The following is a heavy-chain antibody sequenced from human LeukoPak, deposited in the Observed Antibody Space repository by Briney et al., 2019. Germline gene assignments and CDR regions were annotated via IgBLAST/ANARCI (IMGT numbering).Heavy chain of an antibody. D-gene: IGHD1-26*01. V-gene: IGHV3-64D*06. J-gene: IGHJ4*02. CDR2: IHHNGEMT. CDR1: GFTLTWHV. CDR3: VRDMSGKYSFDY. Sequence: GGSLRLSCAASGFTLTWHVMHWVRQAPGKALEYVSFIHHNGEMTSYAESVRGRFTVSRDNSKNTLFLELSSLRTDDTAVYYCVRDMSGKYSFDYWGQGTLVIVSS.